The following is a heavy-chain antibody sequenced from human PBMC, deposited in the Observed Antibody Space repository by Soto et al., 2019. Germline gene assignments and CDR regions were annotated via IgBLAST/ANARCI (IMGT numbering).Heavy chain of an antibody. CDR3: AKAARPIAAAGSTEASYFDY. J-gene: IGHJ4*02. Sequence: GESLRLSCAASGFTFSSYAMSWVRQAPGKGLEWVSAISGSGGSTYYADSVKGRFTISRDNSKNTLYLQMNSLRAEDTAVYYCAKAARPIAAAGSTEASYFDYWGQGTLVTVSS. D-gene: IGHD6-13*01. CDR2: ISGSGGST. V-gene: IGHV3-23*01. CDR1: GFTFSSYA.